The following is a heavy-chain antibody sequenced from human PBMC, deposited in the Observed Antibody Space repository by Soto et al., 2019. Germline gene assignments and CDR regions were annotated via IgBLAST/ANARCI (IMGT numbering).Heavy chain of an antibody. V-gene: IGHV3-30*18. CDR3: AKGVSLSPALLHLDY. Sequence: PGGSLRLSCAASGFIFSSYGMHWVRQAPGKWLEWVAVISYDGSDKYYADSVKGRFTISRDNSKNTLYLQLNSLRAEDTAVYYCAKGVSLSPALLHLDYWGQGTLVTVSS. CDR2: ISYDGSDK. J-gene: IGHJ4*02. D-gene: IGHD2-2*02. CDR1: GFIFSSYG.